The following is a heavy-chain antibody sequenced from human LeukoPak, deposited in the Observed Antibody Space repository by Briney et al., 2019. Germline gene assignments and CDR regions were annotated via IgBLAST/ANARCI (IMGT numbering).Heavy chain of an antibody. CDR1: GFTFSSYS. V-gene: IGHV3-21*01. J-gene: IGHJ1*01. CDR2: ISSSSSYI. CDR3: ATAYYDILTGYYEEYFQH. Sequence: GGSLRLSCAASGFTFSSYSMNWVRQAPGKGLEWVSSISSSSSYIYYADSVKGRFTISRDNAKNSLYLQMNSLRAEDTAVYYCATAYYDILTGYYEEYFQHWGQGTLVIVSS. D-gene: IGHD3-9*01.